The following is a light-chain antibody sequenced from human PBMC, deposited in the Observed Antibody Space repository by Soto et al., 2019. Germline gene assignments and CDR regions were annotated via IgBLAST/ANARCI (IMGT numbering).Light chain of an antibody. CDR1: SRDVGGYNY. V-gene: IGLV2-14*01. Sequence: QSALTQPASVSGSVGQSITISCTGTSRDVGGYNYVSWYQQHPGKAPKLIISEVNNRPSGVSNRFSGSKSGNTASLTISGLQAEDVADYYCSSHTYTGTLLFGGGTKLTVL. J-gene: IGLJ2*01. CDR2: EVN. CDR3: SSHTYTGTLL.